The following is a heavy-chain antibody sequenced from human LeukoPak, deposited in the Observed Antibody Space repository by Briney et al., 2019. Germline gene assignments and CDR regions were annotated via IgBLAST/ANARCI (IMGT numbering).Heavy chain of an antibody. D-gene: IGHD3-10*01. Sequence: PGGSLRLSCAASGFTFSSYSMNWVRQAPGKGLEWVSYISSSSSTIYYADSVKGRFTISRDNAKNSLYLQMNSLRAEDTAVYYCAREDLLWFGELLDYWGQGTLVTVSS. CDR2: ISSSSSTI. CDR1: GFTFSSYS. J-gene: IGHJ4*02. CDR3: AREDLLWFGELLDY. V-gene: IGHV3-48*01.